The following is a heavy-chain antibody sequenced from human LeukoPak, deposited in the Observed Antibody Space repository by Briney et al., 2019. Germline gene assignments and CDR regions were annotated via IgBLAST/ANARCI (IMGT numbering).Heavy chain of an antibody. CDR1: GYTLTELS. J-gene: IGHJ4*02. CDR3: ATDFIWRGGTSEGYFDY. D-gene: IGHD4-23*01. V-gene: IGHV1-24*01. Sequence: GASVKVSCKVSGYTLTELSMHWVRQAPGKGLEWMGGFDPEDGETIYAQKFQGRVTMTEDTSTDTAYMELSSLRSEDTAVYYCATDFIWRGGTSEGYFDYWAREPWSPSPQ. CDR2: FDPEDGET.